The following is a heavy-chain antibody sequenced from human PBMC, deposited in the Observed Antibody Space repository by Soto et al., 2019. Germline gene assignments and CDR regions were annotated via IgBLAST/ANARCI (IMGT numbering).Heavy chain of an antibody. Sequence: QVQLVQSGAEVKKPGASVKVSCKASGYTFTSYGISWVRQAPGQGLEWMGWISAYNGNTNYAQKLQGRVTMTTDTXTXXAYMELRSLRSDDTAVYYCAVEIGGESILTGSFDYWGQGTLVTVSS. J-gene: IGHJ4*02. CDR1: GYTFTSYG. CDR3: AVEIGGESILTGSFDY. CDR2: ISAYNGNT. V-gene: IGHV1-18*01. D-gene: IGHD3-9*01.